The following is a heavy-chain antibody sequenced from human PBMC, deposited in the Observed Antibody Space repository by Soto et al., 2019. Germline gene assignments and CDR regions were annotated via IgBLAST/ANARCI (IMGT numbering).Heavy chain of an antibody. V-gene: IGHV3-23*01. CDR3: AKEADFLSGYYIKGLDRHFDY. Sequence: EVQLLESGGGLVQPGGSLRLSCAASGFTFSSYAMSWVRQAPGKGLEWVSAISGSGGSTYYADSVKGRFTISRDNSKNTLYLQMNSLRAEDTAVYHCAKEADFLSGYYIKGLDRHFDYWGQGNLVTDSS. CDR2: ISGSGGST. D-gene: IGHD3-3*01. J-gene: IGHJ4*02. CDR1: GFTFSSYA.